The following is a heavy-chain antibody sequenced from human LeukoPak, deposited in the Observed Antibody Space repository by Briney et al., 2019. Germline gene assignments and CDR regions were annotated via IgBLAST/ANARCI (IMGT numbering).Heavy chain of an antibody. V-gene: IGHV3-48*01. Sequence: GGSLRLSCAASGFTFSSYEMNWVRQAPGKGLEWVSYISSSSSTIYYADSVKGRFTISRDNAKNSLYLQMNSLRAEDTAVYYCARDLAGLIDYWGQGTLVTVSS. J-gene: IGHJ4*02. CDR1: GFTFSSYE. D-gene: IGHD6-13*01. CDR2: ISSSSSTI. CDR3: ARDLAGLIDY.